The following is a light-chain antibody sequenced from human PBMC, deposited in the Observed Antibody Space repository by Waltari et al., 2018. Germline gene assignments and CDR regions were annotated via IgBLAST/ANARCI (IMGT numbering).Light chain of an antibody. CDR1: TGAVTSGHF. CDR3: LLFYSGARV. V-gene: IGLV7-46*01. CDR2: DTT. Sequence: QAVVTQEPSLTVSPGGTVTLTCGSSTGAVTSGHFPYWFQQKPGQAPRTVIYDTTNRHSWTPALFSGSFLGGKAALTLSGAQPEDEAEYYCLLFYSGARVFGGGTKLTVL. J-gene: IGLJ3*02.